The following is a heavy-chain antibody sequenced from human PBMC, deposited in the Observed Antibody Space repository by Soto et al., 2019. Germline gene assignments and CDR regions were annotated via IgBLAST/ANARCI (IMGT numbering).Heavy chain of an antibody. Sequence: SETLSLTCAVYGGSFSGYYWSWIRQPPGKGLEWIGEINHSGSTNYNPSLKSRVTISVDTSKNQFSLKLSSVTAADTAVYYCARGGHCSGGSCYWGGYYYYYYYMDVWGKGTTVTVSS. CDR1: GGSFSGYY. D-gene: IGHD2-15*01. CDR2: INHSGST. V-gene: IGHV4-34*01. J-gene: IGHJ6*03. CDR3: ARGGHCSGGSCYWGGYYYYYYYMDV.